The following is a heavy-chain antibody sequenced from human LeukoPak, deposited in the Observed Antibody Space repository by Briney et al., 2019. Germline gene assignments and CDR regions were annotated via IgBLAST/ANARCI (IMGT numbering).Heavy chain of an antibody. D-gene: IGHD4-17*01. V-gene: IGHV3-66*01. CDR3: AKDSYGADGYFDY. CDR2: IYSGGST. Sequence: GGSLRLSCAASGFTVSSNYMSWVRQAPGKGLEWVSVIYSGGSTYYADSVKGRFTISRDNSKNTLYLQMNSLRAEDTAVYYCAKDSYGADGYFDYWGQGTLVTVSS. CDR1: GFTVSSNY. J-gene: IGHJ4*02.